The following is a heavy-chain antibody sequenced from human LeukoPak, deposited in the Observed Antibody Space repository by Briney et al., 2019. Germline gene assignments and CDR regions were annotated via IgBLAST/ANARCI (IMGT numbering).Heavy chain of an antibody. CDR1: GFTFDDYA. V-gene: IGHV3-9*01. J-gene: IGHJ4*02. CDR2: ISWNSGSI. D-gene: IGHD6-13*01. CDR3: AKQQLGYYFDY. Sequence: GGSLRLSCAASGFTFDDYAMHWVRQAPGKGLEWVSGISWNSGSIGYADSVKGRFTISRDNAKNSLYLQMNSLRAEDTALYYCAKQQLGYYFDYWGQGTLVTVSS.